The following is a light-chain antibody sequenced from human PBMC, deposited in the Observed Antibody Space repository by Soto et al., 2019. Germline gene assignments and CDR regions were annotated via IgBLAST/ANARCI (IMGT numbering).Light chain of an antibody. V-gene: IGKV3D-20*01. CDR1: HRFSSY. CDR2: DGS. J-gene: IGKJ1*01. Sequence: MVLTQSPATLSLSPGERATLSCGAGHRFSSYLAWYQQRPGQAPRLLIYDGSSRATGIPARFSGSGSGTDFTLTIRRLEPEDFAVYFCQHYGAPPRPFGQGTKVDIK. CDR3: QHYGAPPRP.